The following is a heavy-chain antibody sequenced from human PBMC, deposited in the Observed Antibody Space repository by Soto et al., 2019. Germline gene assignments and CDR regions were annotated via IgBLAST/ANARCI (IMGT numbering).Heavy chain of an antibody. D-gene: IGHD7-27*01. J-gene: IGHJ3*02. V-gene: IGHV1-18*01. Sequence: ASLKVSCKASGSTFTSCGISWLRQAPGQGLEWMGWVSAYNGNTNYAQKLQGRVTMTTDKSTSTAYMELRSLRSDDTAVYYCARDKGAGDRNDAFDIWGQGTMVTVSS. CDR2: VSAYNGNT. CDR1: GSTFTSCG. CDR3: ARDKGAGDRNDAFDI.